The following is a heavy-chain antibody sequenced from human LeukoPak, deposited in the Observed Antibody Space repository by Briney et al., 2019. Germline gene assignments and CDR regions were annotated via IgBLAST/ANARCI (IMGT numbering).Heavy chain of an antibody. CDR2: INPNNGGT. CDR1: QYTFTSCY. Sequence: ASVKVSFKGFQYTFTSCYMHWVRQAPGQGPEWMGRINPNNGGTDYSQKFQGRGTMTRYTAISTDYMELTRLTPDDTAVYYCVRDRGGYCSRANCRVGWFDPWGQGTLVTVSS. J-gene: IGHJ5*01. V-gene: IGHV1-2*06. D-gene: IGHD2-2*01. CDR3: VRDRGGYCSRANCRVGWFDP.